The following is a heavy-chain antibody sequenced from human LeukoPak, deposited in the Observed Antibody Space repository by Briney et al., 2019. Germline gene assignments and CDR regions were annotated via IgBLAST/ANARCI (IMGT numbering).Heavy chain of an antibody. V-gene: IGHV3-7*01. CDR3: AFGGVIAWYFDY. CDR2: MKQDGRDS. J-gene: IGHJ4*02. Sequence: GGSLRLSCVASGFTFSWYWMSWVRQAPGKGLEWVANMKQDGRDSHYVDSVKGRFTISRDYAKKSVYLEMNSLRAEDTAVYYCAFGGVIAWYFDYGGQGTLVTVSS. D-gene: IGHD3-16*02. CDR1: GFTFSWYW.